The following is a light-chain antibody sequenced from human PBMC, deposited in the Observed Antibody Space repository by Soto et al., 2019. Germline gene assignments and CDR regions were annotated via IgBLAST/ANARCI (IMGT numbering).Light chain of an antibody. V-gene: IGLV8-61*01. J-gene: IGLJ3*02. CDR3: VLYMGSGSWV. CDR2: STN. CDR1: SGSVSTSYY. Sequence: QTVVTQEPSFSVSPGRTVTLTCGLSSGSVSTSYYPSWYQQTPGQAPRTLIYSTNTRSSGVPDRFSGSILGNKAALTITGGQADDESDYYCVLYMGSGSWVFGGGTKLTVL.